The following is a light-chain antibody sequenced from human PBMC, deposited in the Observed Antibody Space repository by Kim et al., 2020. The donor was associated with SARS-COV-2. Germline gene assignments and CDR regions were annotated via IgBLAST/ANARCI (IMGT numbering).Light chain of an antibody. CDR2: GAS. Sequence: SPGERATLSCRASQSVSSNLAWYQQKPGQAPRLLIYGASTRATGIPARFSGSGSGTEFTLTISSLQSEDFAVYYCQQRSNWPPVYTFGQGTKLEIK. V-gene: IGKV3-15*01. CDR3: QQRSNWPPVYT. J-gene: IGKJ2*01. CDR1: QSVSSN.